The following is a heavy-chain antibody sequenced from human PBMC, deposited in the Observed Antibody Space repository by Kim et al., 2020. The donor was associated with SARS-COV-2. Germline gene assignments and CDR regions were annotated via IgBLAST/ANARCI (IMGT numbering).Heavy chain of an antibody. Sequence: GGSLRLSCAASGFTFSSYSMNWVRQAPGKGLEWVSSISSSSSDIYYADSVKGRFTISRDNAKNSLYLQMNSLRAEDTAVYYCATIAAAGSQVYYYYGMDVGGQGTTVTVSS. CDR3: ATIAAAGSQVYYYYGMDV. CDR2: ISSSSSDI. CDR1: GFTFSSYS. V-gene: IGHV3-21*01. D-gene: IGHD6-13*01. J-gene: IGHJ6*02.